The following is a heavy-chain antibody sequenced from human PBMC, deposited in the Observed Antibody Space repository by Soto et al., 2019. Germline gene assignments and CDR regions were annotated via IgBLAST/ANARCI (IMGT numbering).Heavy chain of an antibody. Sequence: GGSLRLSCAASGFTFISYSMNWVRQAPGKGLEWVSYISSSSSTIYYADSVKGRFTISRDNAKNSLYLQMNSLRAEDTAVYYCARDHSFDYWGQGTLVTVSS. CDR1: GFTFISYS. CDR2: ISSSSSTI. V-gene: IGHV3-48*01. CDR3: ARDHSFDY. J-gene: IGHJ4*02. D-gene: IGHD4-4*01.